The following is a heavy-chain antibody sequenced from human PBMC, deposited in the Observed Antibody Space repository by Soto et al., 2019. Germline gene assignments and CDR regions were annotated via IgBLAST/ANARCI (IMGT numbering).Heavy chain of an antibody. V-gene: IGHV3-64D*06. J-gene: IGHJ6*02. CDR3: VASSSTPGDYYYGMDV. Sequence: HPGGSLRLSCSASGFTFSSYAMHLVRQAPGKGLEYVSAISSNGGSTYYADSVKGRFTISRDNSKNTLYLQMSSLRAEDTAVYYCVASSSTPGDYYYGMDVWGQGTTVTVSS. CDR2: ISSNGGST. D-gene: IGHD6-13*01. CDR1: GFTFSSYA.